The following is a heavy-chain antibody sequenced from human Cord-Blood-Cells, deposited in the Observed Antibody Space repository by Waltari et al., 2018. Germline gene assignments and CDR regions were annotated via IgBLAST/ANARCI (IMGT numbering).Heavy chain of an antibody. CDR3: ATLGSYHDAFDI. D-gene: IGHD2-15*01. Sequence: QVQLVQSGAEVKKPGASVKVSCKVSGYTLTELSMHWVRQAPGQGLEWMGGCDPEDGETIYAQKFQGRVTMTEDTSTDTAYMELSSLRSEDTAVYYCATLGSYHDAFDIWGQGTMVTVSS. V-gene: IGHV1-24*01. CDR2: CDPEDGET. CDR1: GYTLTELS. J-gene: IGHJ3*02.